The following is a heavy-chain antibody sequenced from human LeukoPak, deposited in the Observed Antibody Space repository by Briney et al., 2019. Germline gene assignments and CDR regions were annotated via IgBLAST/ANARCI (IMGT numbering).Heavy chain of an antibody. Sequence: GGSLRLSCSASGFAFSTYSMNWVRQAPGKGLEWLSYITDSSSSIFYADSVKGRFTISRDNSKNTLYLQMNSLRAEDTAVYYCAKDLPYDSWNYFDYWGQGTLVTVSS. J-gene: IGHJ4*02. V-gene: IGHV3-48*01. D-gene: IGHD3-9*01. CDR3: AKDLPYDSWNYFDY. CDR1: GFAFSTYS. CDR2: ITDSSSSI.